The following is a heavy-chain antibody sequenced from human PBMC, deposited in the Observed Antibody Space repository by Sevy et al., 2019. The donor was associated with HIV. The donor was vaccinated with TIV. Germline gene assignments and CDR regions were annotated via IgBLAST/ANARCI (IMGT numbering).Heavy chain of an antibody. Sequence: ASVKVSCRTSGGTLTTNAIAWVRQAPGQGLEWIGRIISTSQTTNFKEKFEGRVQITADSVTNTAFMELTSLTSDDTAVYYCAREGTSCSGDVCYWGKAFDIWGQGTMVTISS. CDR3: AREGTSCSGDVCYWGKAFDI. V-gene: IGHV1-69*13. D-gene: IGHD3-16*01. CDR1: GGTLTTNA. CDR2: IISTSQTT. J-gene: IGHJ3*02.